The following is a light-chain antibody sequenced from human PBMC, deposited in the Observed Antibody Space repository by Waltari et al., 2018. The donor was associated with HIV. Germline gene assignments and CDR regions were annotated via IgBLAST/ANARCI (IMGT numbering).Light chain of an antibody. CDR2: DAS. J-gene: IGKJ5*01. CDR3: QQYDSLPAT. V-gene: IGKV1-33*01. CDR1: QDISNS. Sequence: GDRVTITCQASQDISNSLNWYQQTPGKAPRLLIFDASNLETGVPSRFSGSGSRTDFTFTISSLQPEDFGAYYCQQYDSLPATFGQGTRLDIK.